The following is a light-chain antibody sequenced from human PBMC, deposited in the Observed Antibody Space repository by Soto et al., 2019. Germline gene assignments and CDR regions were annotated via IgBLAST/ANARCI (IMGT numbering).Light chain of an antibody. CDR2: TSS. V-gene: IGKV1-39*01. CDR3: QQTYSTPPT. CDR1: QSIGRN. J-gene: IGKJ1*01. Sequence: DIQMTQSPASLSASVGDRVTISCRASQSIGRNLNWYQQKPGQAPTLLMFTSSSLQSGVPSRFSGSGSGTDFIFTISSLQPEDFATYYCQQTYSTPPTFGQGTKVEIK.